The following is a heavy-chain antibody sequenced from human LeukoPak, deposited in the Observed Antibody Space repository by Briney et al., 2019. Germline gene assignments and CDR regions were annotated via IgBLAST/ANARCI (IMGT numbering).Heavy chain of an antibody. CDR1: GGSISSYY. CDR3: ARDDRRGKRDYYYGMDV. CDR2: IYYSGST. Sequence: SENLSLTCTVSGGSISSYYWSWIRQPPGKGLEWIGYIYYSGSTNYNPSLKSRVTISVDTSKNQFSLKLSSVTAADTAVYYCARDDRRGKRDYYYGMDVWGQGTTVTVSS. J-gene: IGHJ6*02. V-gene: IGHV4-59*01. D-gene: IGHD5-24*01.